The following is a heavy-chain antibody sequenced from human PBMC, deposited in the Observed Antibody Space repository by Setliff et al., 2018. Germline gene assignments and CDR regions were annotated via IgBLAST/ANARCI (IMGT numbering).Heavy chain of an antibody. J-gene: IGHJ3*02. CDR1: GGSISSYY. Sequence: PSETLSLTCTVSGGSISSYYWSWIRQPAGKGLEWIGRIYTSGSTNYNPSLKSRVTMSVDTSNSQFSLKLSSVTAADTAIYYCARDASASDGRNAFDIWGQGTMVTVSS. CDR3: ARDASASDGRNAFDI. CDR2: IYTSGST. V-gene: IGHV4-4*07. D-gene: IGHD1-26*01.